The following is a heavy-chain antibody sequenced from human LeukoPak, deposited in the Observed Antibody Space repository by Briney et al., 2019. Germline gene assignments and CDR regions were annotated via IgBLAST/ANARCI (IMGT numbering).Heavy chain of an antibody. CDR1: GGTFSSYA. V-gene: IGHV1-69*06. J-gene: IGHJ4*02. CDR2: IIPIFGTA. CDR3: ASEGYCSGGSCYYFDY. D-gene: IGHD2-15*01. Sequence: SVKVSCKASGGTFSSYAISWVRQAPGQGLEWRGGIIPIFGTANYAQKFQGRVTITADKSTSTAYMELSSLRSEDTAVYYCASEGYCSGGSCYYFDYWGQGTLVTVSS.